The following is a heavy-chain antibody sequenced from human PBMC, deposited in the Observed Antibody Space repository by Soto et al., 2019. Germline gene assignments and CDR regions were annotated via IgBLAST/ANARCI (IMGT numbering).Heavy chain of an antibody. D-gene: IGHD2-2*01. J-gene: IGHJ2*01. CDR1: GGSISSGGYY. Sequence: QVQLQESGPGLVKASQTLSLTCTVSGGSISSGGYYWSWIRQHPGKGRDRIGFFYYSGNTYYTQSIVSRVIISLDTSKNQFSMKVGYVTAADMALYYCAMSTGGDYWYFDLWGRGTLVTVSS. CDR3: AMSTGGDYWYFDL. V-gene: IGHV4-31*03. CDR2: FYYSGNT.